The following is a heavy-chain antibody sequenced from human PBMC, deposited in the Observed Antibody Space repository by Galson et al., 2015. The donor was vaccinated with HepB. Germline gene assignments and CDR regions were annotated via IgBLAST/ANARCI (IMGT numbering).Heavy chain of an antibody. J-gene: IGHJ3*02. CDR2: ISSSSSYI. V-gene: IGHV3-21*01. Sequence: SLRLSCAASGFTFSSYSMNWVRQAPGKGLEWVSSISSSSSYIYHADSVKGRFTISRDNAKNSLYLQMNSLRAEDTAVYYCARGRLGGAGHDAFDIWGQGTMVTVSS. CDR1: GFTFSSYS. D-gene: IGHD1-26*01. CDR3: ARGRLGGAGHDAFDI.